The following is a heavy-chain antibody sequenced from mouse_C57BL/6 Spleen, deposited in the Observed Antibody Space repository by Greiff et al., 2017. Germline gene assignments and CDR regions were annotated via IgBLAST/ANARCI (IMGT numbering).Heavy chain of an antibody. CDR1: GFTFSSYA. D-gene: IGHD1-1*01. Sequence: EVKLMESGGGLVKPGGSLKLSCAASGFTFSSYAMSWVRQTPEKRLEWVATISDGGSYTYYPDNVKGRFTISRDNAKNNLYLQMSHLKSEDTAMYDCAREDYYGSSWYAMDYWGQGTSVTVSS. J-gene: IGHJ4*01. V-gene: IGHV5-4*01. CDR2: ISDGGSYT. CDR3: AREDYYGSSWYAMDY.